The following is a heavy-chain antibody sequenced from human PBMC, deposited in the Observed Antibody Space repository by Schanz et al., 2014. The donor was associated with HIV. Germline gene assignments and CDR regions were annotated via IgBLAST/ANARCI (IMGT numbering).Heavy chain of an antibody. J-gene: IGHJ4*02. Sequence: QVQLQESGPKLVKPSQTLSLTCNVSGGSINTGDYYWTWIRQPPGKGLDLIGYIYYSGATDYSPSLKSRVTLSIDTSDNHVSLKQSSVTAPDTAVYFCDRAPDDFWNGHLYFDYWGQGTLVTVSS. CDR1: GGSINTGDYY. V-gene: IGHV4-30-4*01. CDR3: DRAPDDFWNGHLYFDY. CDR2: IYYSGAT. D-gene: IGHD3-3*01.